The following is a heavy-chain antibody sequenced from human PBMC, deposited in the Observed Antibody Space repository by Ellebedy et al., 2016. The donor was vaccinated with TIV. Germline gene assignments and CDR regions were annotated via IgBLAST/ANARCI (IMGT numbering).Heavy chain of an antibody. CDR2: IIPILNVV. CDR1: GETSSSHA. D-gene: IGHD3-10*01. CDR3: ARIRFGELLLFY. Sequence: AASVKVSCKASGETSSSHALNWVRQAPGQGLEWVGRIIPILNVVNYARKFQGRVTITADRSTNTVYLELSSLRSEDTAVYYCARIRFGELLLFYWGQGTLVTVSS. V-gene: IGHV1-69*04. J-gene: IGHJ4*02.